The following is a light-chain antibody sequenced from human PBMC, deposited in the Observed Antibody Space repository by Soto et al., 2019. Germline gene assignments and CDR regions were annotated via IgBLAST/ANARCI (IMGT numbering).Light chain of an antibody. V-gene: IGLV1-40*01. CDR1: SSNIGAGYD. Sequence: QSVLTQPPSVSGAPGQRVTISCTGSSSNIGAGYDVHWYQQLPGTAPKLLIYGNSNRPSGVPDRFSGSKSGTSASLAITGIQAEDEADYYGQSYDSSLSGSVVFGGGTQLTVL. CDR3: QSYDSSLSGSVV. J-gene: IGLJ2*01. CDR2: GNS.